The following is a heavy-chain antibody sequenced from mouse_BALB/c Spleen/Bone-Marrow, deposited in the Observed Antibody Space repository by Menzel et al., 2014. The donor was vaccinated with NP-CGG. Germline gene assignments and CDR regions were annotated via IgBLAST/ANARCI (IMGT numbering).Heavy chain of an antibody. CDR3: ARGIYYGNYGYAMDY. Sequence: VQLLQPGPELVKPGASVKISCKASGFTLTDYNMHWVKQSHGKSLEWIGYIYPYNGGIGYNQKFNNKATLTVDNSSSTAYMELRSLTSEDSAVYYRARGIYYGNYGYAMDYWGQGTSVTVSS. CDR1: GFTLTDYN. CDR2: IYPYNGGI. J-gene: IGHJ4*01. D-gene: IGHD2-1*01. V-gene: IGHV1S29*02.